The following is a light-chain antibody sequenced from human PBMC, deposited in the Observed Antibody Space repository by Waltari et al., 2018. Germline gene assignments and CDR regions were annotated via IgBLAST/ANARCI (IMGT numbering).Light chain of an antibody. CDR3: QQSFSSPWT. CDR1: QSLLHSDGNTY. V-gene: IGKV2-24*01. J-gene: IGKJ1*01. CDR2: KIS. Sequence: DVVMTQTPLSSPVTLGQPASIPCESSQSLLHSDGNTYFSWLHQRPGQAPRLLIYKISNRLSGVPERFSGSGAGTHFTLTVSSLQPEDFATYYCQQSFSSPWTFGPGTKV.